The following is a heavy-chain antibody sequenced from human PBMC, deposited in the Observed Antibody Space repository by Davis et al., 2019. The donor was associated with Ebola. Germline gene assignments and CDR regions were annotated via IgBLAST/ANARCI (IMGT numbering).Heavy chain of an antibody. CDR2: INPNNGDT. CDR3: ARDLTGITCCS. CDR1: GYTFTDSY. J-gene: IGHJ5*02. V-gene: IGHV1-2*02. D-gene: IGHD2-2*01. Sequence: ASVKVSCKASGYTFTDSYIHWVRQAPGQGLEYMGWINPNNGDTYYAPKFQGRVTLIRDTSISTAFMELSGLTSDDTADYYCARDLTGITCCSWGQGTLVTVSS.